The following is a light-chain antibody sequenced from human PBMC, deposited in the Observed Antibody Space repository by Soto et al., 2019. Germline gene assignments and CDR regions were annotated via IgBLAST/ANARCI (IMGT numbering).Light chain of an antibody. J-gene: IGKJ1*01. Sequence: DIQMTQSPSSLSASVGDRVAITCRASQSISNYLNWYQQKPGEAPKLLIYAASSLQSGVPSRFSGSGSGTDCTLTISSLQPEDFATYYCQQSYSTPRTFGQGTKVEIK. CDR3: QQSYSTPRT. CDR1: QSISNY. V-gene: IGKV1-39*01. CDR2: AAS.